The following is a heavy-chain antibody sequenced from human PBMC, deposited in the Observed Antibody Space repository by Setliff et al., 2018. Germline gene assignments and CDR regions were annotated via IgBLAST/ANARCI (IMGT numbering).Heavy chain of an antibody. D-gene: IGHD6-13*01. J-gene: IGHJ4*02. CDR2: ISSSGSTI. V-gene: IGHV3-48*03. Sequence: LRLSCAVSGFTFSSYEMDWVRQAPGKGLEWVSYISSSGSTIYYADSVKGRFTTSRDNAKRSLYLQMNSLRAEDTAIYYCARDSSSSWYSPRQYYFDYWGQGTLVTVSS. CDR1: GFTFSSYE. CDR3: ARDSSSSWYSPRQYYFDY.